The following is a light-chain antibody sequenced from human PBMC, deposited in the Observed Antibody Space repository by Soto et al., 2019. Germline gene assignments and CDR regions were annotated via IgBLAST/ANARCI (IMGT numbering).Light chain of an antibody. Sequence: DIQMTQSPSTLSASVGDRVTITCRASQSISSWLAWYQQKPGKAPKLLSYKASSLESGVPSRFSGSGSGTEFTLTISSLQPDDFAPYYCQQYNSYPWTFGQGTKVELK. CDR2: KAS. J-gene: IGKJ1*01. V-gene: IGKV1-5*03. CDR3: QQYNSYPWT. CDR1: QSISSW.